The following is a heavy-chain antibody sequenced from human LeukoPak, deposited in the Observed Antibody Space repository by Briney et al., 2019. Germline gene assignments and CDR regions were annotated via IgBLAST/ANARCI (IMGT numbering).Heavy chain of an antibody. CDR1: GGSISSNSYY. CDR2: IKPDGSEI. D-gene: IGHD7-27*01. V-gene: IGHV3-7*01. Sequence: PSETLSLTCAVSGGSISSNSYYWGWIRQPPGKGLEWVGNIKPDGSEIYYVDSVKGRFTISRDNAKNSLFLQMSSLRVEDTAIYYCARDYVWGSSESDYWGQGTLVTVSS. CDR3: ARDYVWGSSESDY. J-gene: IGHJ4*02.